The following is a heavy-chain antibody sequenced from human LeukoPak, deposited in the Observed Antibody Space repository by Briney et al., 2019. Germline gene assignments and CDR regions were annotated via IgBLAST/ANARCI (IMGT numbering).Heavy chain of an antibody. Sequence: QTGGSLRLSCTASGFTFGDYAMSWVRQAPGKGLEWVGFIRSKAYGGTTEYAASVKGRFTISRDDSKSIAYLQMNSLKTEDTAVYYCTRGCCSGGSCYSARPHERSFDYWGQGTLVTVSS. J-gene: IGHJ4*02. V-gene: IGHV3-49*04. CDR1: GFTFGDYA. D-gene: IGHD2-15*01. CDR2: IRSKAYGGTT. CDR3: TRGCCSGGSCYSARPHERSFDY.